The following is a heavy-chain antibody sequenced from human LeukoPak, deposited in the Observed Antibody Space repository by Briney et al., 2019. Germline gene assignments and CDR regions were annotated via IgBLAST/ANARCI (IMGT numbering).Heavy chain of an antibody. CDR3: AKASGMAARRSNYFDP. V-gene: IGHV3-23*01. CDR2: ISGSGGST. Sequence: GGSLRLSCAASGFTFSSYAMSWVRQAPGKGLEWVSDISGSGGSTYHADSVKGRFTISRDNSKNTLYLQMNSLRAEDTAVYYCAKASGMAARRSNYFDPWGQGTLVTVSS. J-gene: IGHJ5*02. D-gene: IGHD6-6*01. CDR1: GFTFSSYA.